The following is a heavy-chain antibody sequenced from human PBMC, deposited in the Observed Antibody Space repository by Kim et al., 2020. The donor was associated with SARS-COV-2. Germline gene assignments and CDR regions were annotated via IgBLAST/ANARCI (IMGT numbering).Heavy chain of an antibody. J-gene: IGHJ4*02. Sequence: STYYADSVKGRFTISRDNSKNTLYLQMNSLRAEDTAVYYCASNTAMTDFDYWGQGTLVTVSS. CDR2: ST. D-gene: IGHD5-18*01. V-gene: IGHV3-66*01. CDR3: ASNTAMTDFDY.